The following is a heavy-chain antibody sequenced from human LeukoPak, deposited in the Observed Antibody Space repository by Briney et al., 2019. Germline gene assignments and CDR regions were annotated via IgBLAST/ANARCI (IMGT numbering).Heavy chain of an antibody. J-gene: IGHJ3*02. CDR2: IKEDGSEK. V-gene: IGHV3-7*03. D-gene: IGHD3-10*01. Sequence: PGGSLRLSCAASGFTLSSYWMSWVRQAPGKGLEWVANIKEDGSEKYYVDSVKGRFTISRDNAKNSLYLHMNSRTAEDRAMYYCARDWVAGVPFDVFDIWGQGKMVSVSS. CDR3: ARDWVAGVPFDVFDI. CDR1: GFTLSSYW.